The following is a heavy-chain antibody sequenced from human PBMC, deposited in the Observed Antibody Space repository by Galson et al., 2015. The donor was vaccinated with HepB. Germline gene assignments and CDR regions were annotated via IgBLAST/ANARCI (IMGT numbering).Heavy chain of an antibody. Sequence: SLRLSCAASGFTFSTYGMSWVRQAPGKGLEWVSTISGSGGSTYYADSVKGRFTISRDNSKNTLYLQMNSLRAEDTAVYYCAKIKGNSGWYALDYWGQGTLVTVSS. D-gene: IGHD6-19*01. CDR3: AKIKGNSGWYALDY. CDR1: GFTFSTYG. CDR2: ISGSGGST. V-gene: IGHV3-23*01. J-gene: IGHJ4*02.